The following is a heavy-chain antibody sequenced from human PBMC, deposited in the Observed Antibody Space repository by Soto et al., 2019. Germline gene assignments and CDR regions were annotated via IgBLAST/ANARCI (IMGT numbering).Heavy chain of an antibody. V-gene: IGHV3-33*01. D-gene: IGHD2-2*01. CDR3: ARDRGAIVVVPAAPWMDV. J-gene: IGHJ6*04. CDR2: IWYDGSNK. CDR1: GFTVCSYG. Sequence: PGGSPRLSCAASGFTVCSYGMHWVRQAPGKGLEWVAVIWYDGSNKYYADSVKGRFTISRDNSKNTLYLQMNSLRAEDTAVYYCARDRGAIVVVPAAPWMDVWGKGTTVTVSS.